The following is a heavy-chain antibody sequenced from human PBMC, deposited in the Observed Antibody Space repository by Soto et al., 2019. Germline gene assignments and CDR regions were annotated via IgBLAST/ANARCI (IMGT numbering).Heavy chain of an antibody. Sequence: GGSLKLSCAAYGFTVNSNYMSWVRQVPGKGLEWVSFIYSGGSTFYADSVKGRFTISRDNSKNTLYLQMNSLRAEDTAVYYCASNYNSSGYAFDYWGQGT. CDR3: ASNYNSSGYAFDY. J-gene: IGHJ4*02. CDR2: IYSGGST. V-gene: IGHV3-66*01. D-gene: IGHD3-22*01. CDR1: GFTVNSNY.